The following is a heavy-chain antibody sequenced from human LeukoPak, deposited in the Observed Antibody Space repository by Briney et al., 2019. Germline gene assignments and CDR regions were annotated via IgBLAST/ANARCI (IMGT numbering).Heavy chain of an antibody. V-gene: IGHV1-8*02. J-gene: IGHJ6*02. D-gene: IGHD6-19*01. CDR1: GYTFTGYY. CDR3: AVPVAGTYYYYYGMDV. Sequence: GASVKVSCKASGYTFTGYYMHWVRQAPGQGLEWMGWMNPNSGNTGYAQKFQGRVTMTRNTSISTAYMELSSLRSEDTAVYYCAVPVAGTYYYYYGMDVWGQGATVTVSS. CDR2: MNPNSGNT.